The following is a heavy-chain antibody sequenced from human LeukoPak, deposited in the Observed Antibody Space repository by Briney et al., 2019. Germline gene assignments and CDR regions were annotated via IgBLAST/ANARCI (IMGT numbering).Heavy chain of an antibody. CDR1: GYTFTGYY. D-gene: IGHD1-26*01. CDR3: ARDQSGENAQGAFDI. J-gene: IGHJ3*02. V-gene: IGHV1-2*02. CDR2: INPNSGGT. Sequence: GASVKVSCKASGYTFTGYYMHWVRQAPGQGLEWMGWINPNSGGTNYAQKFQGRVTMTRDTSTSTVYMELSSLRSEDTAVYYCARDQSGENAQGAFDIWGQGTMVTVSS.